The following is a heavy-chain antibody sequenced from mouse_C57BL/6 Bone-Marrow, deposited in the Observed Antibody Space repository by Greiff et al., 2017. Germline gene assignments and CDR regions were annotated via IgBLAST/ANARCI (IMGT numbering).Heavy chain of an antibody. CDR1: GYAFSSYW. D-gene: IGHD4-1*01. J-gene: IGHJ2*01. CDR2: IYPEDGDT. CDR3: ARRTGRYYFDY. Sequence: QVQLQQSGAELVKPGASVKISCKASGYAFSSYWMNWVKQRPGKGLEWIGQIYPEDGDTNYNGKFKGKATLTADKSSSTAYMQLSSLTSEDSAVYFCARRTGRYYFDYWGQGTTLTVSS. V-gene: IGHV1-80*01.